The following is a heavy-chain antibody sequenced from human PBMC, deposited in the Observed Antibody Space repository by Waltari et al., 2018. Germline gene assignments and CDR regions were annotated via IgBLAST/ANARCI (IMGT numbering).Heavy chain of an antibody. J-gene: IGHJ4*02. CDR1: GFTFSSYS. CDR2: ISSSSSTI. CDR3: AKEGISSGLDY. V-gene: IGHV3-48*01. Sequence: EVQLVESGGGLVQPGGSLRLSCAASGFTFSSYSMNWVRQAPGKGLEWVSYISSSSSTIYYSDSVKCRFTISRDNAKNSLYLQMNSLITEDTALYYCAKEGISSGLDYWGQGTLVTVSS. D-gene: IGHD6-19*01.